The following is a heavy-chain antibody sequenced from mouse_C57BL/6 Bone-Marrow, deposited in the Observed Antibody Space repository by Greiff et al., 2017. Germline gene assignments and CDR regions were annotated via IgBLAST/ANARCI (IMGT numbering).Heavy chain of an antibody. J-gene: IGHJ2*01. V-gene: IGHV14-4*01. Sequence: EVQLQQSGAELVRPGASVKLSCTASGFNIKDDYMHWVKQRPEQGLEWIGWIDPENGDTEYASKFQGKATITADTSSNPAYMQLSSLTSEDTAVYYCTTVYYFDYWGQGTTLTVSS. CDR1: GFNIKDDY. CDR2: IDPENGDT. CDR3: TTVYYFDY.